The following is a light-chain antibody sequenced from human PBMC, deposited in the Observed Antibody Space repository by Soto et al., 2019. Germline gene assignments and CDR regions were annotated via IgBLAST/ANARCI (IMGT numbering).Light chain of an antibody. V-gene: IGLV1-40*01. Sequence: QSLLGQPPSVPGAPGETFTISCTGSGSNIGAGYGVQWYQQLPGTAPRLLIYGSDGRPSGVPDRFSASVSGNSASLAITGLQTEDEAVYYCQSSDSNLLQAFGPGTKVTVL. CDR1: GSNIGAGYG. CDR2: GSD. J-gene: IGLJ1*01. CDR3: QSSDSNLLQA.